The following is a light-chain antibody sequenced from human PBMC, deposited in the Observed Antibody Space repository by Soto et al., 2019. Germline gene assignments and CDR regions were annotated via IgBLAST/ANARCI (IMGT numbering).Light chain of an antibody. CDR1: QSVSSY. V-gene: IGKV3-11*01. CDR2: DAS. J-gene: IGKJ1*01. Sequence: ESVLTQSPATLSLSPGERATLSCRPSQSVSSYLAWYQQKPGQAPRLLIYDASNRATGIPARFSGSGSGTDFTLTISSLEPEDFAVYYCQQRSNWPPWTFGQGTKVDIK. CDR3: QQRSNWPPWT.